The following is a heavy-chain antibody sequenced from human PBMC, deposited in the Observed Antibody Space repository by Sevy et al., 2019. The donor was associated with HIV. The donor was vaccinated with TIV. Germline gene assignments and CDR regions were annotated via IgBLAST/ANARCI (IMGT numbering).Heavy chain of an antibody. CDR2: ISSSSSYI. CDR1: GFTFSSYS. Sequence: GGSLRLSCAASGFTFSSYSMNWVRQAPGKGLEWVSSISSSSSYIYYADSVKGRFTISRDNAKNSLYLQMNSLRAEDTAVYYCARDYDFWSGYINYWGQGTLVTVSS. CDR3: ARDYDFWSGYINY. J-gene: IGHJ4*02. D-gene: IGHD3-3*01. V-gene: IGHV3-21*01.